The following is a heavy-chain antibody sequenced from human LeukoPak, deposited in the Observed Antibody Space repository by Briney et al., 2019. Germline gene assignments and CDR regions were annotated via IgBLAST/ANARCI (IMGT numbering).Heavy chain of an antibody. V-gene: IGHV1-69*05. CDR1: GGTYSSYA. CDR3: ARGSRWTYYYYYGMDV. J-gene: IGHJ6*02. CDR2: IIPIFGTA. Sequence: SVKVSCKASGGTYSSYAISWVRQAPGQGLEWMGGIIPIFGTANYAQKFQGRVTMTRNTSISTAYMELSSLRSEDTAVYYCARGSRWTYYYYYGMDVWGQGTTVTVSS. D-gene: IGHD4-23*01.